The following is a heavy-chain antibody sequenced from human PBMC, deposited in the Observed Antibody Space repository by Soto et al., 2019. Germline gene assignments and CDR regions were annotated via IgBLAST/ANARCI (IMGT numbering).Heavy chain of an antibody. V-gene: IGHV1-69*13. J-gene: IGHJ4*02. CDR2: IIPIFGTA. CDR3: ARPAYGDYDFDY. CDR1: GGTFSSYS. D-gene: IGHD4-17*01. Sequence: XVKVSCKASGGTFSSYSISGVRQAPGQGLEWMGGIIPIFGTANYAQKFQGRVTITADESTSTAYMELSRMRSEDTAVYYCARPAYGDYDFDYWGQGTLVNVSS.